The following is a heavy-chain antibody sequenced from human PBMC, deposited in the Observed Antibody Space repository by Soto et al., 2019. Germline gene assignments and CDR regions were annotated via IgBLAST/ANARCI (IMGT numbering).Heavy chain of an antibody. Sequence: GWSLRVSCAASGFTLSGFGMHWVRQAPGKGLEWVAIIWYDGSDKYYADSVKGRFTISRDNSKNTLYLQMNSLRAEDTALHHCAFGNLSYYFDYWGQGTPVTVSS. J-gene: IGHJ4*02. D-gene: IGHD3-16*01. CDR3: AFGNLSYYFDY. CDR2: IWYDGSDK. CDR1: GFTLSGFG. V-gene: IGHV3-33*01.